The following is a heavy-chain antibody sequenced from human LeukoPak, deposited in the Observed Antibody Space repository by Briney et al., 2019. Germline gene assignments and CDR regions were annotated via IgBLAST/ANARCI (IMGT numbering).Heavy chain of an antibody. D-gene: IGHD5-12*01. Sequence: GGSLRLSCAASGFTFSSYGMHWGRQAPGKGVGWVAVIWYDGSNKYYADSVKGRFTISRDNSKNTLYLQMNSLRAEDTAVYYCAREYNWYFDLWGRGTVVSVSS. J-gene: IGHJ2*01. CDR3: AREYNWYFDL. CDR1: GFTFSSYG. V-gene: IGHV3-33*01. CDR2: IWYDGSNK.